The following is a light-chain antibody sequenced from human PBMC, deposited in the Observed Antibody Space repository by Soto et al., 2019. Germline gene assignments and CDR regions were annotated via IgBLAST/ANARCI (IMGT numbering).Light chain of an antibody. CDR1: QSISTE. CDR2: SAS. J-gene: IGKJ2*01. V-gene: IGKV3-15*01. CDR3: QPCHDWLLT. Sequence: DIVMTQSPATLSVSPGDRATLSCRSSQSISTELAWYQQKPGQPPRLLIYSASTRATGVPARFTCSESGSEFTLTISVLQSEDVAVYYCQPCHDWLLTFGQGNRLEI.